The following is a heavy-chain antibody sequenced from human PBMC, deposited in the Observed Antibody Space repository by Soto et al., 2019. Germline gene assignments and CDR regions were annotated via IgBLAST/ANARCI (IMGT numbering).Heavy chain of an antibody. D-gene: IGHD3-10*01. CDR3: ARMVRGSNIDYYHYMDV. Sequence: QVQLVQSGGEVRKPGASVKVSCKASGYTFTSHGISWVRQAPGQGLEWMGWISAYNGDTNYAQKLQGRVTVTTDRSTSTAYIELRSLRSEDTAVYYCARMVRGSNIDYYHYMDVWGKGTTVTVSS. CDR2: ISAYNGDT. CDR1: GYTFTSHG. J-gene: IGHJ6*03. V-gene: IGHV1-18*01.